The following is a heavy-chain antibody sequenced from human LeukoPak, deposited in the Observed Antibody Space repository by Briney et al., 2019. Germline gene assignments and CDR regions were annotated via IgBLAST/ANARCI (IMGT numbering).Heavy chain of an antibody. Sequence: PSETLSLTCAVSGGSISSGGYSWSWIRQPPGKGLEWIGYIYHSGNTYYNPSLKSRVTISVDTSKNQFSLKLSSVTAADTAVYYCARSLDSSGYHRPEDAFDIWGQGTMVTVSS. CDR2: IYHSGNT. CDR1: GGSISSGGYS. D-gene: IGHD3-22*01. CDR3: ARSLDSSGYHRPEDAFDI. J-gene: IGHJ3*02. V-gene: IGHV4-30-2*02.